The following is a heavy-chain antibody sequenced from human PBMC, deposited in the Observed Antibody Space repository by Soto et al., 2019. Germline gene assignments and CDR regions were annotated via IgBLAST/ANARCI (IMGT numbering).Heavy chain of an antibody. CDR2: IIPILGIA. V-gene: IGHV1-69*02. Sequence: ASVKVSCKASGGTFSSYTISWVRQAPGQGLEWMGRIIPILGIADYAQKFQGRVTITADKSTSTAYMELSSLRSEDTAVYYCARTVGYSGYPFDYWGQGTLVTVSS. D-gene: IGHD5-12*01. CDR1: GGTFSSYT. J-gene: IGHJ4*02. CDR3: ARTVGYSGYPFDY.